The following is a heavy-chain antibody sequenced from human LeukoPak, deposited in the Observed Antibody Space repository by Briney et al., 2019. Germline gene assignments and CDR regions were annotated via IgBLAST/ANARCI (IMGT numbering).Heavy chain of an antibody. CDR1: EFPFSVYA. CDR3: ADYRKPQGLDY. CDR2: IDASGSDT. J-gene: IGHJ4*02. D-gene: IGHD1-14*01. V-gene: IGHV3-23*01. Sequence: GGSLRLSCEVSEFPFSVYAMAWVRQAPGQGLEWVSAIDASGSDTYYTDSVKGRYTISRDNSKNTVYLQMNSLRVEDTAVYYCADYRKPQGLDYWGQGTLVTVSS.